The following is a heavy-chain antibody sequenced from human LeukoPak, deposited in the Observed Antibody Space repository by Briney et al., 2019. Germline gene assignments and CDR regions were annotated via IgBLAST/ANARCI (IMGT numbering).Heavy chain of an antibody. J-gene: IGHJ4*02. CDR3: ARDLVDSSGYSYYFDY. CDR1: GFTVSSNY. V-gene: IGHV3-66*02. D-gene: IGHD3-22*01. CDR2: IYSGGST. Sequence: PGGSLRLSCAASGFTVSSNYMSWVSQAPGKWLGWVSVIYSGGSTYFADSVKGRFTISRDNSKNTLYLQMNSLRAEDTAVYYCARDLVDSSGYSYYFDYWGQGTLVTVSS.